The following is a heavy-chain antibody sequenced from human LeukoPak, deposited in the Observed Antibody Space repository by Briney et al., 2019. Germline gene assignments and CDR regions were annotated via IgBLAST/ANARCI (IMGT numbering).Heavy chain of an antibody. Sequence: ASVKVSCKASGHTFTGYYMHWVRQAPGQGLEWMGWINPNSGGTNYAQKFQGRVTMTRDTSISTAYMELSRLRSDDTAVYYCARAPPPHIKWDYWGQGTLVTVSS. J-gene: IGHJ4*02. CDR3: ARAPPPHIKWDY. CDR1: GHTFTGYY. D-gene: IGHD2-21*01. CDR2: INPNSGGT. V-gene: IGHV1-2*02.